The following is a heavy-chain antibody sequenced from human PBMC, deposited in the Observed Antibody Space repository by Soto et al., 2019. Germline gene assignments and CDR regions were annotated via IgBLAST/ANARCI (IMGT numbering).Heavy chain of an antibody. J-gene: IGHJ4*02. CDR3: ARGRLYYFDY. CDR2: IIPILGIA. CDR1: GGTFSSYT. D-gene: IGHD1-26*01. V-gene: IGHV1-69*02. Sequence: QVQLVQSGAEVKKPGSSVKVSCKASGGTFSSYTISWVRQAPGQGLEWMGRIIPILGIANYAQKFQGRVTITADKPTSTAYRGLSSLRSEDTAVYYCARGRLYYFDYWGQGTLFTVSS.